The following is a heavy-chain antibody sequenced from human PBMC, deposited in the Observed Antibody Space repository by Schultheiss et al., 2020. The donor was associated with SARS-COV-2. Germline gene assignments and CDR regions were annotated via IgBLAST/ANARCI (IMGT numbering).Heavy chain of an antibody. CDR1: GDSISSGSYY. CDR3: ARDGDRYCSRSSCRSGYYYYGMDV. J-gene: IGHJ6*02. CDR2: IYTSGST. Sequence: SETLSLTCTVSGDSISSGSYYWSWIRQPAGKGLEWIGRIYTSGSTNYNPSLKSRVTISVDTSKNQFSLKLSSVTAADTAVYYCARDGDRYCSRSSCRSGYYYYGMDVWGQGTTVTVSS. D-gene: IGHD2-2*01. V-gene: IGHV4-61*02.